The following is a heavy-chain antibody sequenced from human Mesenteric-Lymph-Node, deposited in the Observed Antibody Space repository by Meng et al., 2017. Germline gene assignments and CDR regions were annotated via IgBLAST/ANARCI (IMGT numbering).Heavy chain of an antibody. Sequence: SETLSLTCTVSGGSISSSSYYWGWIRQPPGKGLEWIESIYYSGSTYYNPSLKSRVTISVDTSKNQFSLKLSSVTAADTAVYYCARYCSGGSCGYYYYGMDVWGQGTTVTVSS. CDR1: GGSISSSSYY. V-gene: IGHV4-39*07. CDR3: ARYCSGGSCGYYYYGMDV. CDR2: IYYSGST. D-gene: IGHD2-15*01. J-gene: IGHJ6*02.